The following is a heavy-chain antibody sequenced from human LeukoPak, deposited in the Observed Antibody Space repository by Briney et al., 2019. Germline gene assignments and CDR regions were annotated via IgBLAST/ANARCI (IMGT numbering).Heavy chain of an antibody. CDR1: GFTFSGYW. J-gene: IGHJ5*01. Sequence: GGSLRLSCAASGFTFSGYWMHWVRHAPGKGLVWVSRINSDGYSITYADSVKGRFTISRDNAKNTLYLQMNSLIAEDTAVYFCTRAGYSSGFDSWGQGTLVTVSA. D-gene: IGHD6-19*01. CDR3: TRAGYSSGFDS. CDR2: INSDGYSI. V-gene: IGHV3-74*03.